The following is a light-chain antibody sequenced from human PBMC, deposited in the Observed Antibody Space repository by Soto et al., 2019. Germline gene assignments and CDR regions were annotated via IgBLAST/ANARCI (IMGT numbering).Light chain of an antibody. CDR2: DVS. V-gene: IGLV2-14*01. Sequence: QSALTQPASVSGSPGQSITLSCTGTSSDVGGYDYVSWYQQLPGKAPKLMIYDVSNRPSGVSNRFSGSKSGTTASLTISGLQDEDEADYYCSSYTGSSTYVFGTGTKVTVL. CDR1: SSDVGGYDY. J-gene: IGLJ1*01. CDR3: SSYTGSSTYV.